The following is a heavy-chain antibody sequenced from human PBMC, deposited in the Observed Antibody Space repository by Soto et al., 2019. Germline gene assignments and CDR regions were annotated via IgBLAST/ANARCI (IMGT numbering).Heavy chain of an antibody. Sequence: LSLTCAVYGGSFSGYYWSWIRQPPGKGLEWIGEINHSGSTNYNPSLKSRVTISVDTSKNQFSLKLSSVTAADTAVYYCARGLGAAAAHQYGYWGQGTLVTVSS. CDR1: GGSFSGYY. CDR2: INHSGST. CDR3: ARGLGAAAAHQYGY. J-gene: IGHJ4*02. V-gene: IGHV4-34*01. D-gene: IGHD6-13*01.